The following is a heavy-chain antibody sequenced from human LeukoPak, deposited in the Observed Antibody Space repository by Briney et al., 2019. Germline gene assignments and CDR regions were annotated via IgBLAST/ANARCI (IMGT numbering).Heavy chain of an antibody. V-gene: IGHV3-74*01. CDR2: INSDGSST. Sequence: RPGGSLRLSCAASGFTFSSYWMHWVRQAPGKGLVWVSRINSDGSSTSYADSVKGRFTISRDNAENSLYLQMNSLRAEDTAVYYCARDSRSCRSSDCRGDAFVWGQGTMVTVSS. CDR3: ARDSRSCRSSDCRGDAFV. J-gene: IGHJ3*01. CDR1: GFTFSSYW. D-gene: IGHD2-21*01.